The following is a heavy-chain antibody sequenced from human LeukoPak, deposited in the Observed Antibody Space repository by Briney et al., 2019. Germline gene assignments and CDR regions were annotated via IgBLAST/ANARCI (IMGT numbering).Heavy chain of an antibody. Sequence: SVKVSCKASGGTFSSYAISWVRQAPGQGLEWMGGIIPIFGTANYAQKFQGRVTITADESTSTAYMELSSLRSEDTAVYYCARDRSIAAKRGPFDYWGQGTLVTVSS. J-gene: IGHJ4*02. CDR3: ARDRSIAAKRGPFDY. CDR2: IIPIFGTA. V-gene: IGHV1-69*13. CDR1: GGTFSSYA. D-gene: IGHD6-6*01.